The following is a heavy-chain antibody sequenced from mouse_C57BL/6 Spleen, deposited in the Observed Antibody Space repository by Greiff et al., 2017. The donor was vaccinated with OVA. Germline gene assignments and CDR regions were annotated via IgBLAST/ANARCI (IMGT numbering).Heavy chain of an antibody. Sequence: EVHLVESGGGLVKPGGSLKLSCAASGFTFSSYAMSWVRQTPEKRLEWVATISDGGSYTYYPDNVKGRFTISRDNAKNNLYLQMSHLKSEDTAMYYCARDRGYGSSYDYFDYWGQGTTLTVSS. CDR2: ISDGGSYT. CDR1: GFTFSSYA. D-gene: IGHD1-1*01. CDR3: ARDRGYGSSYDYFDY. V-gene: IGHV5-4*01. J-gene: IGHJ2*01.